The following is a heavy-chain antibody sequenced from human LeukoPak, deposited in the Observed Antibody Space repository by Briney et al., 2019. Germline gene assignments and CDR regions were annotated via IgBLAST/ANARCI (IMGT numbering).Heavy chain of an antibody. CDR2: NNAGDGNT. V-gene: IGHV1-3*01. D-gene: IGHD2-15*01. J-gene: IGHJ4*02. CDR1: GYTFTTYA. Sequence: GASVKVSCKTSGYTFTTYAMYWVRQAPGQRLEWMGWNNAGDGNTKYSQKFQGRVTITRDTSASTAYMELSSLRSEDTAVYYCARGDCSGGSCWNYFDDWGQGTLVTVSS. CDR3: ARGDCSGGSCWNYFDD.